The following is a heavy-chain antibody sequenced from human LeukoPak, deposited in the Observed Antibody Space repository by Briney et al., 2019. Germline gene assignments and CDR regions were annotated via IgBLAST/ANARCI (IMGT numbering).Heavy chain of an antibody. CDR2: ISTSSNTI. Sequence: PGGSLRLSCAASGFSVSGHYMSWVRPAPWKGLEWVSYISTSSNTIHYADSVKGRFTISRDNAKNSLYLQMSSLRDEDTAVYYCARDRGTSGYLPWGQGTLVTVSS. CDR1: GFSVSGHY. D-gene: IGHD3-22*01. V-gene: IGHV3-48*02. J-gene: IGHJ5*02. CDR3: ARDRGTSGYLP.